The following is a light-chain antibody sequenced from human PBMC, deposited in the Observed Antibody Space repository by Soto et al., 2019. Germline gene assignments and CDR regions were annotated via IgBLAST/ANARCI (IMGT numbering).Light chain of an antibody. Sequence: QSALTQPASVSGSPGQSITISCTGTSSDVGGYNYVSWYQQHPGKAPKLMIYGVSNRPSGVSNRFSGSRSGNTASLTISGLQAEDEADYYCSSYTSSSTPCVFGTGTKPTVL. CDR1: SSDVGGYNY. CDR3: SSYTSSSTPCV. CDR2: GVS. V-gene: IGLV2-14*01. J-gene: IGLJ1*01.